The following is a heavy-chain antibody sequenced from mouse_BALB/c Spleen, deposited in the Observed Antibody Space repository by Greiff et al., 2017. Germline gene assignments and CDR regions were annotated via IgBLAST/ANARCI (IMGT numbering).Heavy chain of an antibody. D-gene: IGHD2-5*01. CDR1: GFTFSSFG. Sequence: EVQVEESGGGLVQPGGSRKLSCAASGFTFSSFGMHWVRQAPEKGLEWVAYISSGCSTIYYADTLKGRFTISRDNPENTPVLQMTSLSSEDTAMYYCEGWGSNSSPYAMDYWGQGTSVTVSA. J-gene: IGHJ4*01. CDR2: ISSGCSTI. V-gene: IGHV5-17*02. CDR3: EGWGSNSSPYAMDY.